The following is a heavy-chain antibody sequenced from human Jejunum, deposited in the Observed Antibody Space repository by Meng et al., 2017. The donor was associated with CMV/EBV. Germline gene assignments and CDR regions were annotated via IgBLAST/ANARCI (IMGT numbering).Heavy chain of an antibody. CDR1: GFIISTHN. CDR3: AREGKFSHHGASDL. CDR2: IISDGHYT. V-gene: IGHV3-21*04. Sequence: SGFIISTHNMKWVRQAPRKGLEWVSSIISDGHYTNYADSLQGRITISRDNAKTPLYFQVTSLRPEDTAIYYCAREGKFSHHGASDLWGQGTMVTVSS. J-gene: IGHJ3*01. D-gene: IGHD1-14*01.